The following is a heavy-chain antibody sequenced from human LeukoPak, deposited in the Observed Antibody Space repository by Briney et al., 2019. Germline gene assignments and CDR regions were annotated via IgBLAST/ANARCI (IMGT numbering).Heavy chain of an antibody. D-gene: IGHD3-22*01. CDR1: GYTFTSYA. CDR2: INAGNGNT. V-gene: IGHV1-3*01. CDR3: ARDLKYYDSSGYSIWLDP. J-gene: IGHJ5*02. Sequence: ASVKVSCKASGYTFTSYAMHWVRQAPGQRLEWMGWINAGNGNTKYSQKLQGRVTITRDTSASTAYMELSSLRSEDTAVYYCARDLKYYDSSGYSIWLDPWGQGTLVTVSS.